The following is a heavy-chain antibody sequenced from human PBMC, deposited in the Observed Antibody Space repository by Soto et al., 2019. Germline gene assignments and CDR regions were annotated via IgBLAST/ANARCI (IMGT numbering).Heavy chain of an antibody. J-gene: IGHJ5*02. D-gene: IGHD2-15*01. V-gene: IGHV4-30-2*01. CDR2: IFHSGST. CDR1: GGSISSGGYS. CDR3: ARDSGGGNCSGGSCYSGWFDP. Sequence: QLQLQESGSGLVKPSQTLSLTCAVSGGSISSGGYSWSWIRQPPGKGLEWIGYIFHSGSTYYHPSLKSRVTISVDRSKSQFSLKLSSVTAADTAVYYCARDSGGGNCSGGSCYSGWFDPWGQGTLVTVSS.